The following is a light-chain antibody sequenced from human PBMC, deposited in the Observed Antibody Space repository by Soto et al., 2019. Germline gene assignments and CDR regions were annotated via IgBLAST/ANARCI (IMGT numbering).Light chain of an antibody. Sequence: QSALTQPASVSGSPGQSITISCTGTSSDVGGYAYVSWYQQYPGKAPKLMIYEGSKRPSGVSNRFSGSKSGNTASLTISGLQAEDEADYYCCSYAGSSTWVFGGGTKLTVL. J-gene: IGLJ3*02. V-gene: IGLV2-23*01. CDR3: CSYAGSSTWV. CDR2: EGS. CDR1: SSDVGGYAY.